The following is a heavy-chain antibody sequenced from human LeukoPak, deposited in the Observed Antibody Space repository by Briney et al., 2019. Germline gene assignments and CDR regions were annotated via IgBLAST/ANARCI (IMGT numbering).Heavy chain of an antibody. V-gene: IGHV3-7*01. CDR1: GFTFSNYW. Sequence: PGGSLRLSCAASGFTFSNYWMSWVRQAPGKGLEWVANIKQGGSEKYYVDSVKGRLTISRDNAKNSLYLQMNSLRAEDTAVYYCARDPTIFGVVIVPDYWGQGTLVTVSS. D-gene: IGHD3-3*01. J-gene: IGHJ4*02. CDR2: IKQGGSEK. CDR3: ARDPTIFGVVIVPDY.